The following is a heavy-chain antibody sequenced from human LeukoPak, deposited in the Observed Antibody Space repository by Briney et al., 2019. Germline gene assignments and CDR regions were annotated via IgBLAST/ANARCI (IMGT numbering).Heavy chain of an antibody. D-gene: IGHD2-2*01. CDR3: ARDYCSSTSCLFDY. V-gene: IGHV1-2*06. CDR2: INPNSGDT. J-gene: IGHJ4*02. Sequence: ASVKVSCKASGYTFTGYHMHWVRQAPGQGLEWMGRINPNSGDTNYAQKFQGRVTMTRDTSISTAYMELSRLRSDDTAMYYCARDYCSSTSCLFDYWGQGTLVTVSS. CDR1: GYTFTGYH.